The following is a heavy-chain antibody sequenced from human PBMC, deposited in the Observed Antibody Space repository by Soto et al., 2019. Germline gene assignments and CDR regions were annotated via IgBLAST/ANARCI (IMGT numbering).Heavy chain of an antibody. V-gene: IGHV6-1*01. J-gene: IGHJ3*02. CDR1: GDGVSSNSAA. Sequence: SQTLSLTCAISGDGVSSNSAALNLMRQSPSRGLEWLGRTYYRSKWYNDYAVSVKSRITINPDTSKNQFSLQLNSVTPEDTAVYYCARESSSSPSAFDIWGQGTMVTVSS. D-gene: IGHD6-6*01. CDR3: ARESSSSPSAFDI. CDR2: TYYRSKWYN.